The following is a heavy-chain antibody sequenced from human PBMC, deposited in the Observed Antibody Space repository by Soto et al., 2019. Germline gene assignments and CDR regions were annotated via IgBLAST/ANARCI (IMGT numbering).Heavy chain of an antibody. CDR1: GYTFTTYF. V-gene: IGHV1-46*01. Sequence: QVQLVQSGAEVRKPGASVRVSCKASGYTFTTYFMQWVRQAPGQGLEWMGIINPSDGTTSYAQKFQGRVTVTRDTSTSTVYLDLSSLSSEDTAVYSCESSLQLRKGWAFDHWGQGTLVTVSS. J-gene: IGHJ4*02. D-gene: IGHD1-7*01. CDR3: ESSLQLRKGWAFDH. CDR2: INPSDGTT.